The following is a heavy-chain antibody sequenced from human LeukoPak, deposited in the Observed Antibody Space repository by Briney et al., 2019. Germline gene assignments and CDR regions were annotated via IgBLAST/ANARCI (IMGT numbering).Heavy chain of an antibody. CDR3: ARATYYDFWSGPRWFDY. D-gene: IGHD3-3*01. J-gene: IGHJ4*02. V-gene: IGHV1-18*01. CDR2: ISAYNGNT. Sequence: GASVKVSCKASGYTFTSYGISWVRQAPGQGLEWMGWISAYNGNTNYAQKLQGRVTMTTDTSTSTAYLELRSLRSDDTAVYSCARATYYDFWSGPRWFDYWGQGPLVTVSS. CDR1: GYTFTSYG.